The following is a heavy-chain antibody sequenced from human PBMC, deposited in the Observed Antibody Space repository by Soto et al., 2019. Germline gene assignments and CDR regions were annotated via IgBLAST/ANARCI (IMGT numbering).Heavy chain of an antibody. V-gene: IGHV4-4*02. CDR2: IYHTGIT. Sequence: PSETLSLTCAVSGDSISSVNWWSWVRQSPGQGLEWIGDIYHTGITNYNPSLKSRVTISVDTSKNQFSLKLSSVTAADTAVYYCARHAGLGEPFDYWGQGTLVTVSS. CDR3: ARHAGLGEPFDY. D-gene: IGHD3-16*01. J-gene: IGHJ4*02. CDR1: GDSISSVNW.